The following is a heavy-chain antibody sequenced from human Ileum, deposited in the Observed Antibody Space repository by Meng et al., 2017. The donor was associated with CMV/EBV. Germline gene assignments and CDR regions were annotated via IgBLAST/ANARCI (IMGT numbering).Heavy chain of an antibody. CDR1: GGSISSYY. J-gene: IGHJ6*02. Sequence: SETLSLTCTVSGGSISSYYWSWIRQPPGKGLEWIGYIYYSGSTNYNPCLKSRVTISVDTSKNQFSLKLSSVTAADTAVYYCARVFSSGWSYGMDVWGQGTTVTVSS. D-gene: IGHD6-19*01. CDR3: ARVFSSGWSYGMDV. V-gene: IGHV4-59*01. CDR2: IYYSGST.